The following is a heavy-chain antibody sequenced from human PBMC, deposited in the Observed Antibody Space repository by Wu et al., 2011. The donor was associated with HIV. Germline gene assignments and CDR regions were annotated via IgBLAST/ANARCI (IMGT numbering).Heavy chain of an antibody. D-gene: IGHD6-13*01. V-gene: IGHV1-46*01. CDR2: ISPSGHST. CDR1: GYTFISSY. CDR3: ARDLVRIAASGTDY. Sequence: PGASVKISCRASGYTFISSYVHWVRQAPGQGLEWMGIISPSGHSTIYAQRFQGRVTVTRDTSTSTVYMELSSLTSEDTAVYYCARDLVRIAASGTDYWGQGTLVTVSS. J-gene: IGHJ4*02.